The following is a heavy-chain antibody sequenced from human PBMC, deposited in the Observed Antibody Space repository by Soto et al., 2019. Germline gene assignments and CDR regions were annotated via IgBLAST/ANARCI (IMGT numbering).Heavy chain of an antibody. Sequence: GESLKISCKGSGYSFTSYWIGWVRQMPGKGLEWMGIIYPGDSDTRYSPSFQGQVTISADKSISTAYLQWSSLKASDTAMYYCARRNYGSGRGYYYYYMDVWGKGTTVTVSS. CDR1: GYSFTSYW. D-gene: IGHD3-10*01. CDR3: ARRNYGSGRGYYYYYMDV. J-gene: IGHJ6*03. CDR2: IYPGDSDT. V-gene: IGHV5-51*01.